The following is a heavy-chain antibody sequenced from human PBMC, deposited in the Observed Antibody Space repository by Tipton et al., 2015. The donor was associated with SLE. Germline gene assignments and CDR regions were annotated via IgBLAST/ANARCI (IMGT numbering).Heavy chain of an antibody. J-gene: IGHJ4*02. CDR2: IYSSGTT. Sequence: TLSLTCTVSNGSINYYHWSWIRQPPGKGLEWIGWIYSSGTTSHNPSLKSRVTLSVDTPKNQFSLKLSSVTAADTAVYYCARHPKRESGSQFLFDYWGQGTLVTVSS. CDR3: ARHPKRESGSQFLFDY. V-gene: IGHV4-4*09. CDR1: NGSINYYH. D-gene: IGHD2-21*01.